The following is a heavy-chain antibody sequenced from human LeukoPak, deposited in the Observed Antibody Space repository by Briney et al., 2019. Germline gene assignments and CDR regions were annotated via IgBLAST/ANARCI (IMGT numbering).Heavy chain of an antibody. J-gene: IGHJ3*02. V-gene: IGHV3-33*06. CDR3: AKQAYDSSGYYYDAFDI. Sequence: GGSLRLSCAASGFTFSSYGMHWVRQAPGKGLEWVAAIWYDGSNKYYADSVKGRFTISRDNSKNTLYLQMNSLRAEDTAVYYCAKQAYDSSGYYYDAFDIWGQGTMVTVSS. CDR2: IWYDGSNK. D-gene: IGHD3-22*01. CDR1: GFTFSSYG.